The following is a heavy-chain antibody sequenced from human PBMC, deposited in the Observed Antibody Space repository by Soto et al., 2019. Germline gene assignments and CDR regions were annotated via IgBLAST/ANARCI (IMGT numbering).Heavy chain of an antibody. D-gene: IGHD4-17*01. CDR1: GFTFSSYW. J-gene: IGHJ2*01. Sequence: GGSLRLSCAASGFTFSSYWMHWVRQAPGKGLVWVSRINSDGSSTSYADSVKGRFTISRDNAKNTLYLQMNSLRAEDTAVYYCASTPQTYGDYERALDLWGRGTLVTVSS. CDR3: ASTPQTYGDYERALDL. CDR2: INSDGSST. V-gene: IGHV3-74*01.